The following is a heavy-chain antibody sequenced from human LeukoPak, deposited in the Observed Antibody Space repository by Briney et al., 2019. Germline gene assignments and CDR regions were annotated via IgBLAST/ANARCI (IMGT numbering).Heavy chain of an antibody. D-gene: IGHD3-10*01. J-gene: IGHJ5*01. CDR1: GGSIISTNW. CDR2: VYHSGST. Sequence: SETLSLTCAVSGGSIISTNWWSWVRQPPGKGLEWIGEVYHSGSTNYNPSLKSRVTISVDKSKNQFSLKLSSVTAADTGVYYCGKRGRGLGVWFQPWGQGNLVTV. CDR3: GKRGRGLGVWFQP. V-gene: IGHV4-4*02.